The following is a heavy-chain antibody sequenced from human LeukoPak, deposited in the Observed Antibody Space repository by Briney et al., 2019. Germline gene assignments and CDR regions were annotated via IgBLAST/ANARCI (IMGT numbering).Heavy chain of an antibody. V-gene: IGHV4-34*01. D-gene: IGHD6-19*01. CDR1: GGSFSGYY. J-gene: IGHJ4*02. CDR3: ARGRGKWLVRGFYFDY. Sequence: PSETLSLTCAVYGGSFSGYYWSWIRQPPGKGLEWSGEVNHSGSTNYNPSLKSRVTISVDTSKNQFSLKLSSVTAADTAVYYCARGRGKWLVRGFYFDYWGQRTLVTVSS. CDR2: VNHSGST.